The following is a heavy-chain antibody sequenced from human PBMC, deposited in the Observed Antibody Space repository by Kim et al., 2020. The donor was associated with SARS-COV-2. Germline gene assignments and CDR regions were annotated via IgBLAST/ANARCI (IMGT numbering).Heavy chain of an antibody. CDR1: GGSISSSSYY. V-gene: IGHV4-39*01. CDR3: ARRPSRAGYYYYGMDV. CDR2: IYYSGST. J-gene: IGHJ6*02. D-gene: IGHD6-13*01. Sequence: SETLSLTCTVSGGSISSSSYYWGWIRQPPGKGLEWIGSIYYSGSTYYNPSLKSRVTISVDTSKNQFSLKLSSVTAADTAVYYCARRPSRAGYYYYGMDVWGQGTTVTVSS.